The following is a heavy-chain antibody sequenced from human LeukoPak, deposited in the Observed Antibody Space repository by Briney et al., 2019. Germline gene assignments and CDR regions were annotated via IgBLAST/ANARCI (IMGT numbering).Heavy chain of an antibody. V-gene: IGHV1-8*01. CDR2: MNPNSGNT. Sequence: ASVKVSCKASGYTFTSYDINWVRQATGQGLEWMGWMNPNSGNTGYAQKFQGRVTMTRNTSISTAYMELSSLRSEDTAVYYCARVGRCSGGSCYLSGRYNWFDPWGQGTLVTVSS. D-gene: IGHD2-15*01. CDR3: ARVGRCSGGSCYLSGRYNWFDP. CDR1: GYTFTSYD. J-gene: IGHJ5*02.